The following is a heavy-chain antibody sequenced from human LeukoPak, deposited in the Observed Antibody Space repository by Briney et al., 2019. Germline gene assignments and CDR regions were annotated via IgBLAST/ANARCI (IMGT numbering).Heavy chain of an antibody. CDR1: GGTFSSYA. CDR3: ASATLYCSSTSCYAFREYYFDY. Sequence: SVKVSCKASGGTFSSYAISWVRQAPGQGLEWMGGIIPIFGTANYAQKFQGRVTITADESTSTAYMELSSLRSEDTAVCYCASATLYCSSTSCYAFREYYFDYWGQGTLVTVSS. J-gene: IGHJ4*02. D-gene: IGHD2-2*01. V-gene: IGHV1-69*13. CDR2: IIPIFGTA.